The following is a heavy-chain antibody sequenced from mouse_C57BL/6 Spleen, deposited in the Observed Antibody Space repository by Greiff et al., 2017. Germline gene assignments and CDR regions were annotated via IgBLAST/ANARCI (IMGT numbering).Heavy chain of an antibody. V-gene: IGHV1-55*01. J-gene: IGHJ1*03. Sequence: QVQLQQPGAELVKPGASVKMSCKASGYTFTSYWITWVKQRPGQGLEWIGDIYPGSGSTNYNEKFKSKATLTVETSSSTAYRQLSSLTSEDWAVYYWARGRGGDVWRTGTTVTVSS. CDR3: ARGRGGDV. CDR1: GYTFTSYW. CDR2: IYPGSGST.